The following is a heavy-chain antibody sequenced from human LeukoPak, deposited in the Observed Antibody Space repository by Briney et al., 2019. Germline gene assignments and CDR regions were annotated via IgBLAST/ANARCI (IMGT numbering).Heavy chain of an antibody. D-gene: IGHD6-13*01. CDR2: FDPEDGET. J-gene: IGHJ4*02. V-gene: IGHV1-24*01. CDR1: GYTLSELC. CDR3: ARDHQDLAASGLLDY. Sequence: GASVKVSCKVSGYTLSELCMHWVRQAPGKGLEWMGGFDPEDGETIYAQKFQGRVTMTEDTSTDTAYMELSSLRSEDTAVYYCARDHQDLAASGLLDYWGQGTLVTVSS.